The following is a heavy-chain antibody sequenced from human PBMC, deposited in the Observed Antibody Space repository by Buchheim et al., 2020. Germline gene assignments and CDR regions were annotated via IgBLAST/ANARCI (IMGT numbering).Heavy chain of an antibody. CDR1: GFTFKSYG. Sequence: QVQLVESGGGVVQPGRSLRLSCAASGFTFKSYGMHWVRQAPGKGLEWVALIWSDGSNKYYADSVKGRFTISRDNSKNPLYVQMNSLRAEDTAVYYCARSRDYGDYYFDYWGQGTL. CDR2: IWSDGSNK. V-gene: IGHV3-33*01. CDR3: ARSRDYGDYYFDY. D-gene: IGHD4-17*01. J-gene: IGHJ4*02.